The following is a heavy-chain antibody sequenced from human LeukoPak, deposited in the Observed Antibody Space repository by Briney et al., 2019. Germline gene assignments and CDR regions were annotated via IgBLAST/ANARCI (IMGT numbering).Heavy chain of an antibody. CDR1: GFTLSSYS. CDR3: ARDEGIAVALDY. CDR2: ISSSSSYI. V-gene: IGHV3-21*01. Sequence: KSGGSLRLSCAASGFTLSSYSMNWVRQAPGKGLEWVSSISSSSSYIYYADSVKGRFTISRDNAKNSLYLQMNSLRAEDTAVYYCARDEGIAVALDYWGQGTLVTVSS. J-gene: IGHJ4*02. D-gene: IGHD6-19*01.